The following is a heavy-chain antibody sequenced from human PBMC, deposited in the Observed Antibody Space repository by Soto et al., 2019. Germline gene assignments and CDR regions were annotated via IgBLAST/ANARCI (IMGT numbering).Heavy chain of an antibody. Sequence: GGSLRLSCAASGFTFSSYAMSWVRQAPGKGLEWVSAISGSGGSTYYADSVKGRFTISRDNSKNTLYLQMNSLRAEDTTVYYCAKDRRDILTGQYYYYYMDVWGKGTTVTVSS. D-gene: IGHD3-9*01. CDR2: ISGSGGST. V-gene: IGHV3-23*01. J-gene: IGHJ6*03. CDR3: AKDRRDILTGQYYYYYMDV. CDR1: GFTFSSYA.